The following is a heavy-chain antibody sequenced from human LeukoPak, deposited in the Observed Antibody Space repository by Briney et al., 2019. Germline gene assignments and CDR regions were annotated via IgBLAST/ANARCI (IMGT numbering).Heavy chain of an antibody. CDR2: IYSVGTT. CDR3: ARGAGYSRYFDL. D-gene: IGHD6-13*01. J-gene: IGHJ2*01. CDR1: GDSIRSYY. Sequence: SETLSLTCGVSGDSIRSYYWSWIRQPAGKGLEWIGRIYSVGTTNYNPSLKSRVTMSIDTSKNQFSLRLSSVTAADTAVYYCARGAGYSRYFDLWGRRTLVTVSS. V-gene: IGHV4-4*07.